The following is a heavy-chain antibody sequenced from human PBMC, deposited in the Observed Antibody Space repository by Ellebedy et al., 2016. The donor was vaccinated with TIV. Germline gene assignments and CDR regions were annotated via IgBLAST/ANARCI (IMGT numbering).Heavy chain of an antibody. CDR1: GGTFTNYG. CDR3: ARGVSHDVLTGQHLYYFGSDV. CDR2: FTPMFAIT. V-gene: IGHV1-69*13. Sequence: AASVKVSCKASGGTFTNYGISWVRQAPGQGLEWMGRFTPMFAITKYAQKFQGRATISADVSTSTAYMELSGLRSEGTAVYYCARGVSHDVLTGQHLYYFGSDVWGQGTTVTVSS. J-gene: IGHJ6*02. D-gene: IGHD3-9*01.